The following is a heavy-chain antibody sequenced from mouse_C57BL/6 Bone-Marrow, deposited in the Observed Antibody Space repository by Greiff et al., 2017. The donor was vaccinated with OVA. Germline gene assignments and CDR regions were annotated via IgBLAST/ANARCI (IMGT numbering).Heavy chain of an antibody. CDR3: TTYRY. Sequence: EVKLMESGAELVRPGASVKLSCTASGFNIKDDYMHWVKERPEQGLEWIGWIDPENGDTEYASKFQGKATITADPSSKTVYLHLSSLTSEDTAVYYCTTYRYWGQGTTLTVSS. CDR2: IDPENGDT. J-gene: IGHJ2*01. V-gene: IGHV14-4*01. CDR1: GFNIKDDY.